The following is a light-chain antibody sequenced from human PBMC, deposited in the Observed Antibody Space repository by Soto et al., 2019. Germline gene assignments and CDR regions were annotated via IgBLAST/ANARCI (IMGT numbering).Light chain of an antibody. CDR2: DAS. J-gene: IGKJ4*01. CDR1: QSVGNNY. V-gene: IGKV3-20*01. Sequence: EIVFTQSPGTLSLSPGERATLSCRASQSVGNNYLAWYQQKPGQAPRFLIYDASSRATGIPDRFSGSGSGTDFTLTISRLEPEDFAVYYCEQYGSTPLTFGGGTKVEIK. CDR3: EQYGSTPLT.